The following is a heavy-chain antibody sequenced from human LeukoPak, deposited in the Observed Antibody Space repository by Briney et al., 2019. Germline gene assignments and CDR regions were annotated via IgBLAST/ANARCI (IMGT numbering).Heavy chain of an antibody. D-gene: IGHD5-12*01. J-gene: IGHJ4*02. V-gene: IGHV3-74*01. Sequence: GGSLRLSCAASGFTFSTYWMHWVRQTPGKGLVWVSRVNSDGRSTDYADSVKGRFTISRDNAKNTLYLQMNSLRAEDTAVYYCASPSGGNDYWGQGTLVTVSS. CDR3: ASPSGGNDY. CDR1: GFTFSTYW. CDR2: VNSDGRST.